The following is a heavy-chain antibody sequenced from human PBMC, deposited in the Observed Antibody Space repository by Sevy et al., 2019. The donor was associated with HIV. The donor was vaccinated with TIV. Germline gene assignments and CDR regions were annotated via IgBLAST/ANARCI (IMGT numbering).Heavy chain of an antibody. J-gene: IGHJ3*02. Sequence: GGSLRLSCAASGFTFSNAWMSWVRQAPGKGLEWVGRIKSNTDGGTTDYAAPVKGRLTISRDDSNNTLYLQMNSLKTEDATVYYCTPSYYDSNGYYYHDAFDIWGQGTMVTVSS. V-gene: IGHV3-15*01. CDR2: IKSNTDGGTT. CDR1: GFTFSNAW. D-gene: IGHD3-22*01. CDR3: TPSYYDSNGYYYHDAFDI.